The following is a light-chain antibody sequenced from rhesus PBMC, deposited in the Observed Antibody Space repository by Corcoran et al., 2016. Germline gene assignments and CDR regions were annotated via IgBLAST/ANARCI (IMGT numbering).Light chain of an antibody. CDR1: QDISSY. V-gene: IGKV1-32*02. Sequence: DIQMSQSPSSLSASVGDRVTITCRASQDISSYLNWYQQKPGKAPKLLIFYTDSLPSGVPSRFSGPGSGTDFTLTISGLQPEDAATYYCQQGNSYPLTFGGGTQVELK. CDR3: QQGNSYPLT. J-gene: IGKJ4*01. CDR2: YTD.